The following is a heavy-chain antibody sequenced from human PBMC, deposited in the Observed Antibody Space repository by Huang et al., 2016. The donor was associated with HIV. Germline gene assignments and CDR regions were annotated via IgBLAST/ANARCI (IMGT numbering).Heavy chain of an antibody. V-gene: IGHV4-34*02. Sequence: QVQLQQWGAELLKPSETLSLTCAVSGGSFSGHYWTWIRQPPGRGLEWIGEISDSGSTTYNPSRKGRVTIAGDTSQSQFSLKLNSVTAADTAIYYCARMFKYDSGGYWGNDAFDIWGQGTMVTVSS. CDR2: ISDSGST. CDR1: GGSFSGHY. D-gene: IGHD3-22*01. CDR3: ARMFKYDSGGYWGNDAFDI. J-gene: IGHJ3*02.